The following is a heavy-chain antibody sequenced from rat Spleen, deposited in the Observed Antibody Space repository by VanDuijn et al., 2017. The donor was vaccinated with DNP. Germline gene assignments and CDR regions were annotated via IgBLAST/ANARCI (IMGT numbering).Heavy chain of an antibody. CDR1: GYSITGDY. D-gene: IGHD1-11*01. V-gene: IGHV3-1*01. CDR2: ISYSGST. Sequence: EVQLQESGPGLVKPSQSLSLTCSVTGYSITGDYWGWIRKFPGNKMEWIGHISYSGSTSFNPSLQSRVSIPRDTSKNQFFVQLNSVTPEDTATYYCARYYGYFDYWGQGVMVTVSS. CDR3: ARYYGYFDY. J-gene: IGHJ2*01.